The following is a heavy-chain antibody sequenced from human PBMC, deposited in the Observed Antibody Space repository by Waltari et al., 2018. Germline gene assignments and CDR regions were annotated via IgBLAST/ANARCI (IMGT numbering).Heavy chain of an antibody. J-gene: IGHJ6*03. D-gene: IGHD3-3*01. CDR2: IIPILGIA. CDR3: ARGRHYDFWSGYSYYYYMDV. CDR1: GGTFSSYA. Sequence: QVQLVQSGAEVKKPGSSVKVSCKASGGTFSSYAISWVRQAPGPGLEWMGGIIPILGIANYAQKFQGRVTITADKSTSTAYMELSSLRSEDTAVYYCARGRHYDFWSGYSYYYYMDVWGKGTTVTVSS. V-gene: IGHV1-69*10.